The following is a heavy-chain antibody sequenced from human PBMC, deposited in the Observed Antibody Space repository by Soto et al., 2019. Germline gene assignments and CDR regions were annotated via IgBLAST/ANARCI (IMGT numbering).Heavy chain of an antibody. D-gene: IGHD3-22*01. CDR3: ARKEVDYYDHNCYYYSAFDI. Sequence: ASVKVSCKASGYTFSTYDINWVRQAPGQGLEWMGWMNPQSADTGYAQKFQGRVTMTRSTSISTAYMELSSLRSEDTAVYYCARKEVDYYDHNCYYYSAFDIWG. V-gene: IGHV1-8*01. J-gene: IGHJ3*02. CDR1: GYTFSTYD. CDR2: MNPQSADT.